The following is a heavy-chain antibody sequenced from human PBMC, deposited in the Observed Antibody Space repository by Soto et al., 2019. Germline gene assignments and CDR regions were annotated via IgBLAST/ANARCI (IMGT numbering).Heavy chain of an antibody. Sequence: QVQLVESGGGLVKPGGSLRLSCSASGVTFRDLYMSSVRQTPGKGLEWVSLISNSGDYTSYADSVKGRFTISRDNAKNSLHLQMHSLTAEDTAVYYCAKVGVTYYVDYWGQGTLVTVSS. V-gene: IGHV3-11*05. CDR1: GVTFRDLY. CDR2: ISNSGDYT. D-gene: IGHD2-8*01. J-gene: IGHJ4*02. CDR3: AKVGVTYYVDY.